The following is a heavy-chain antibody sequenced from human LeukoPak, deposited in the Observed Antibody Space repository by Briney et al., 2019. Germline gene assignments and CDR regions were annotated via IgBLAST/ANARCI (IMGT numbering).Heavy chain of an antibody. J-gene: IGHJ6*03. CDR3: ARTVYDFWSGYPYYYYYMDV. V-gene: IGHV3-30*02. D-gene: IGHD3-3*01. Sequence: GGSLRLSCAASGFTFSSYGMHWVRQAPGKGLEWVAFIRYDGSNKYYADSVKGRFTISRDNSKNTLYLQMNSLRAEDTAVYYCARTVYDFWSGYPYYYYYMDVWGKGTTVTVSS. CDR1: GFTFSSYG. CDR2: IRYDGSNK.